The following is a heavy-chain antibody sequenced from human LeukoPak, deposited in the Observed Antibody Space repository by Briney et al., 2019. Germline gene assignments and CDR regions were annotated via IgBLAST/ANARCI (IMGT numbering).Heavy chain of an antibody. J-gene: IGHJ5*02. V-gene: IGHV1-69*05. CDR2: IIPIFDTA. CDR1: GGTLSSYA. CDR3: AREDCSSTSCYRNWFDP. D-gene: IGHD2-2*02. Sequence: SVKVSCKASGGTLSSYAISWVRQAPGQGLEWMGGIIPIFDTANYAQKFQGRVTMTRDTSISTAYMELSRLRSDDTAVYYCAREDCSSTSCYRNWFDPWGQGTLVTVSS.